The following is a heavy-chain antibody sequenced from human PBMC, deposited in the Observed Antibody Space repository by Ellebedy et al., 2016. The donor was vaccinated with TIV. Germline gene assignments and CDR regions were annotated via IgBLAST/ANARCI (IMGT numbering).Heavy chain of an antibody. V-gene: IGHV3-7*01. D-gene: IGHD2-8*02. CDR1: GFIFSSNW. CDR2: IKEDGSEE. Sequence: GGSLRLXXAASGFIFSSNWMSWVRQVPGKGLEWVANIKEDGSEEYYGDSVKGRCTIFRDNDKNSLNLQMVSLRAEDTAVYYCARGGTAGGFDVWGQGTMVTVSS. CDR3: ARGGTAGGFDV. J-gene: IGHJ3*01.